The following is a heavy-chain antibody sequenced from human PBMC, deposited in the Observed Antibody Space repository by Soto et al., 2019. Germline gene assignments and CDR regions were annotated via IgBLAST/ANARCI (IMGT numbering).Heavy chain of an antibody. Sequence: SVKVSCRASGGTFSSYAISWVRQAPGQGLEWMGGIIPIFGTANYAQKFQGRVTITADESTSTAYMELSSLRSEDTAVYYCARSPHIAVVVADTHFNYFGQRTLVTVS. D-gene: IGHD2-15*01. CDR3: ARSPHIAVVVADTHFNY. CDR2: IIPIFGTA. CDR1: GGTFSSYA. J-gene: IGHJ4*02. V-gene: IGHV1-69*13.